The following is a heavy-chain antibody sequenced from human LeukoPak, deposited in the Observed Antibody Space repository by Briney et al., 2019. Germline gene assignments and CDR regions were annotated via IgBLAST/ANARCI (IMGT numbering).Heavy chain of an antibody. CDR1: GYTSTGYY. CDR3: ARGTREGYCSSTSCYVWFDP. V-gene: IGHV1-2*02. Sequence: ASVKVSCKASGYTSTGYYMHWVRQAPGQGLEWMGWINPNSGGTNYAQKFQGRVTMTRDTSISTAYMELSRLRSDDTAVYYCARGTREGYCSSTSCYVWFDPWGQGTLVTVSS. J-gene: IGHJ5*02. CDR2: INPNSGGT. D-gene: IGHD2-2*01.